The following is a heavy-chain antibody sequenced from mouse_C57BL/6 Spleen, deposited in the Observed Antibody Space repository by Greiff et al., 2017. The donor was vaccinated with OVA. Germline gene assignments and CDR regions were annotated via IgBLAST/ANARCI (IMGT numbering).Heavy chain of an antibody. J-gene: IGHJ2*01. D-gene: IGHD2-5*01. CDR1: GYAFSSSW. CDR3: ARTHYSNYVTFDY. V-gene: IGHV1-82*01. Sequence: VQLQQSGPELVKPGASVKISCKASGYAFSSSWMNWVKQRPGKGLEWIGRIYPGDGDTNYNGKFKGKATLTADKSSSTAYMQLSSLTSEDSAVYFCARTHYSNYVTFDYWGQGTTLTVSS. CDR2: IYPGDGDT.